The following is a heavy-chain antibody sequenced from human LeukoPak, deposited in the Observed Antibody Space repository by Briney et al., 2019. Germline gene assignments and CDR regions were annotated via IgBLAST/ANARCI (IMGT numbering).Heavy chain of an antibody. CDR2: IKQDGSET. J-gene: IGHJ4*02. CDR1: GLTFSSYW. D-gene: IGHD5-24*01. Sequence: GGSLRLSCAASGLTFSSYWMSWVRQAPGKGLEWVAIIKQDGSETYYVDSVKGRFTISRDNARNSLYLQMKSLRVDDTALYYCVRGDGFILSYWGQGTLVTVSS. CDR3: VRGDGFILSY. V-gene: IGHV3-7*01.